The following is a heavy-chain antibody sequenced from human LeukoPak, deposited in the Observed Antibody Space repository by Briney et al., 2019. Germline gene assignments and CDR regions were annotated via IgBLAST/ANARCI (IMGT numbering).Heavy chain of an antibody. V-gene: IGHV4-59*08. Sequence: SETLSLTCTVSGGSISSYYWSWIRQPPGKGLEWIGYIYYSGSTSYNPSLKSRVTISVDTSKNQFSLKLSSVTAADTAVYYCARHRWCSGGSCYSRAFDIWGQGTMVTVSS. CDR1: GGSISSYY. J-gene: IGHJ3*02. CDR2: IYYSGST. D-gene: IGHD2-15*01. CDR3: ARHRWCSGGSCYSRAFDI.